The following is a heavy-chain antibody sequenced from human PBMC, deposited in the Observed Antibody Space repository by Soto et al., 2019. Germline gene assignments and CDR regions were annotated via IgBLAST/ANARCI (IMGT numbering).Heavy chain of an antibody. CDR3: ARRYGGNFDY. CDR2: IYYSGST. J-gene: IGHJ4*02. D-gene: IGHD1-26*01. V-gene: IGHV4-61*01. Sequence: ETLSLTCTVSGGSVSSGSYYWSWIRQPPGKGLEWIWYIYYSGSTNYNPSLKSRVTISVDTSKNQFSLKLSSVTAADTAVYYCARRYGGNFDYWGQGTLVTVSS. CDR1: GGSVSSGSYY.